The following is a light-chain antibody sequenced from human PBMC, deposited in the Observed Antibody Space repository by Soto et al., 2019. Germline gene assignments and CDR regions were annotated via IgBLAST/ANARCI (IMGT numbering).Light chain of an antibody. CDR2: DAS. Sequence: DIQMTQSPSSVSASVGDRATITCRASQSISICLAWYQQKPGKAPKLLIYDASTLQSGVPSRYGGSGSGTEFTLTISSLQPDDFATYYCQQYESYSPWTFGQGTKVDIK. V-gene: IGKV1-5*01. J-gene: IGKJ1*01. CDR3: QQYESYSPWT. CDR1: QSISIC.